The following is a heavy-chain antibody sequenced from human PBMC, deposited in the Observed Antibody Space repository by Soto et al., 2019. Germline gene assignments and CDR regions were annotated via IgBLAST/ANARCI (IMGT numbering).Heavy chain of an antibody. D-gene: IGHD6-19*01. J-gene: IGHJ6*02. CDR3: ARVIAVAGTYYYGMDV. Sequence: QVQLVQSGAEVKKPGASVKVSCKASGYTFTSYGISWVRQAPGQGLEWMGWISAYNGNTNYAQKLQGRVTMTTDTSPSTAYMELRSLRSDDTAVYYCARVIAVAGTYYYGMDVWGQGTTVTVSS. CDR2: ISAYNGNT. V-gene: IGHV1-18*04. CDR1: GYTFTSYG.